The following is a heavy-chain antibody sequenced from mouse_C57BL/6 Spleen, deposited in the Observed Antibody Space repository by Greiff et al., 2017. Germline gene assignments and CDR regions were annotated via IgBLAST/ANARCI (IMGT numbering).Heavy chain of an antibody. J-gene: IGHJ3*01. V-gene: IGHV5-16*01. CDR2: INYDGSST. CDR1: GFTFSDYY. CDR3: ARAYVNPAWFAY. Sequence: DVMLVESEGGLVQPGSSMKLSCTASGFTFSDYYMAWVRQVPEKGLEWVANINYDGSSTYYLYSLKSRFIISRDNAKNILYLQMSSLKSEDTATYSCARAYVNPAWFAYWGQGTLVTVSA.